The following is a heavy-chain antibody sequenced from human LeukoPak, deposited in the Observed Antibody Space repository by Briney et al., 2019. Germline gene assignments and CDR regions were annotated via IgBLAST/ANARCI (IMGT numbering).Heavy chain of an antibody. D-gene: IGHD5-18*01. V-gene: IGHV5-51*01. CDR2: IYPGDSDT. J-gene: IGHJ4*02. Sequence: SGESLKISCKGSGYSFTSYWTGWVRQMPGKGLEWMGIIYPGDSDTRHSPSFQGQVTISADKSISTAYLQWSSLKASDTAMYYCARQRRGYSYGYDYWGQGTLVTVSS. CDR1: GYSFTSYW. CDR3: ARQRRGYSYGYDY.